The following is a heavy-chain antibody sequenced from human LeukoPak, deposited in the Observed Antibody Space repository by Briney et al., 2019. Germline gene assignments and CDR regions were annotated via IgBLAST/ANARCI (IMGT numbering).Heavy chain of an antibody. CDR3: ARRKTYYDILTGPITVAGDAFDI. CDR1: GGTFSSYA. Sequence: ASVKVSCKASGGTFSSYAISWVRQAPGQGLEWMGRIIPILGIANYAQKFQGRVTITADKSTSTAYMELSSLRSEDTAVYYCARRKTYYDILTGPITVAGDAFDIWGQGTMVTVSS. J-gene: IGHJ3*02. CDR2: IIPILGIA. D-gene: IGHD3-9*01. V-gene: IGHV1-69*04.